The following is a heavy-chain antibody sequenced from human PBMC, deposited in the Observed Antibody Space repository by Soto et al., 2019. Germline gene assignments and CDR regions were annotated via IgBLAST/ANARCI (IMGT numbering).Heavy chain of an antibody. CDR2: ISGSGGST. J-gene: IGHJ2*01. CDR3: AKRTVGWYFDL. CDR1: GFTFSSYA. V-gene: IGHV3-23*01. Sequence: EVPLLESGGSLVQPGGSLRLSCAASGFTFSSYAMSWVRQAPGKGLEWVSAISGSGGSTYYADSVKGRFTISRDNSKHTLYLQMNSLRAEDTAVYYCAKRTVGWYFDLWGRGTLVTVSS. D-gene: IGHD4-17*01.